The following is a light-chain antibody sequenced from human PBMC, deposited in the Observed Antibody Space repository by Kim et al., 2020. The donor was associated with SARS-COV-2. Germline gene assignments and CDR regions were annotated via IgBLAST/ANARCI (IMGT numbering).Light chain of an antibody. CDR1: ALPKQY. CDR2: KDS. J-gene: IGLJ1*01. V-gene: IGLV3-25*03. Sequence: SYELTQPPSVSVSPGQTARITCSGEALPKQYAYWYQQKPGQAPVLVIYKDSERPSGIPERFSGSSSGTTVTLTISGVQAEDEADYYCQSADSSGTYQVFGSGTKVTFL. CDR3: QSADSSGTYQV.